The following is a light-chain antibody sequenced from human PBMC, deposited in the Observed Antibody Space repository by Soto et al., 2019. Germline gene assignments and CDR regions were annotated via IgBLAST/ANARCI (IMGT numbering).Light chain of an antibody. CDR3: QSYDSSLNRV. CDR2: GDN. V-gene: IGLV1-40*01. CDR1: SSNIGARYD. Sequence: QLVLTQPPSVSGAPGQRITISCTGSSSNIGARYDVHWYRQLPGTAPKLLLYGDNNRPSGVPDRFSGSRSGASASLAITGLQADDEADYFCQSYDSSLNRVFGTGTKLTVL. J-gene: IGLJ1*01.